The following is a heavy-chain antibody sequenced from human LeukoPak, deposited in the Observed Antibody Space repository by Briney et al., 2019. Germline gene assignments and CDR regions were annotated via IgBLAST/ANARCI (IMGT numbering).Heavy chain of an antibody. V-gene: IGHV3-21*05. CDR1: GFNFRTYN. CDR3: ARGHNSGYYLKY. J-gene: IGHJ4*02. CDR2: ISGSSSYT. Sequence: GGSLRLSCVGSGFNFRTYNLNWVRQSPGKVLEWVSDISGSSSYTDYADSVKGRVTISKDNANSSVFLQMDSLRAEDTAVYYCARGHNSGYYLKYWGQGTLVTVSS. D-gene: IGHD3-22*01.